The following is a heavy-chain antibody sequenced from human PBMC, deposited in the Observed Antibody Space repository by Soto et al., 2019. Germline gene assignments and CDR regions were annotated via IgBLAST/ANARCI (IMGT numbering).Heavy chain of an antibody. CDR2: IIPIFGTA. CDR1: GGTFSSYA. CDR3: VRHVPAAGYYYGMDV. Sequence: QVQLVQSGAEVKKPGSSVKVSCKASGGTFSSYAISWVRQAPGQGLEWMGGIIPIFGTANYAQKFQGRVTITADESTSTAYMELSGLRSEDTAVYYCVRHVPAAGYYYGMDVWGQGTTVTVSS. J-gene: IGHJ6*02. V-gene: IGHV1-69*12. D-gene: IGHD2-2*01.